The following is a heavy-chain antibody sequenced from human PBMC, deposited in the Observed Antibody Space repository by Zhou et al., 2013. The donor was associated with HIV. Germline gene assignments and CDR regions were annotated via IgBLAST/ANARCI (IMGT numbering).Heavy chain of an antibody. Sequence: QVQLVQSGAEVKKPGSSVKVSCKASGGTFSNYAISWVRQAPGQGLEWMGGIIPIFEAASYAQKFQDRLTITTDESTTTAYMDLSSLRSEDTAIYYCAREGVGLGWFDPWGPGNRRSPSPQ. CDR3: AREGVGLGWFDP. V-gene: IGHV1-69*05. CDR2: IIPIFEAA. D-gene: IGHD1-26*01. J-gene: IGHJ5*02. CDR1: GGTFSNYA.